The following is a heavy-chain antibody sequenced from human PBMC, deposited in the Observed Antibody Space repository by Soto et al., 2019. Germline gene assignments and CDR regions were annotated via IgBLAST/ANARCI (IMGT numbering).Heavy chain of an antibody. V-gene: IGHV3-53*01. CDR2: IYTGGTT. Sequence: EVQVVESGGGLIQPGGSLRLSCAVSGFTVTINYMSWVRQAPGKGLEWVSVIYTGGTTFYADSVKGRFTISRDTSRNTLYLQMNSLRGEDTAVYNCHGYGHWGQGTLVTVSS. J-gene: IGHJ4*02. CDR1: GFTVTINY. D-gene: IGHD5-12*01. CDR3: HGYGH.